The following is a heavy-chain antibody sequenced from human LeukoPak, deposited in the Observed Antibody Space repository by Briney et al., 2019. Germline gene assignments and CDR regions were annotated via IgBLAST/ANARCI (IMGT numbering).Heavy chain of an antibody. CDR2: IYYSGST. J-gene: IGHJ5*02. CDR1: GGSISSYY. D-gene: IGHD5-18*01. CDR3: ARYPLYSYGNP. Sequence: PSETLLLTCTVSGGSISSYYWSWIRQPPGKGLEWIGYIYYSGSTNYNPSLKSRVTISVDTSKNQFSLKLSSVTAADTAVYYCARYPLYSYGNPWGQGTLVTVSS. V-gene: IGHV4-59*08.